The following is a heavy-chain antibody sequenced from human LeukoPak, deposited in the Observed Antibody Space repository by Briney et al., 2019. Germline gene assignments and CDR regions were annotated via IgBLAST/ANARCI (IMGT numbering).Heavy chain of an antibody. CDR1: GYTFTSYG. Sequence: ASVKVSCKASGYTFTSYGISWVRQAPGQGLEWMGWISAYNGNTNYAQKLQGRVTMTTDTSTGTAYMELRSLRSDDTAVYYCARDCSGGSCYSAEYFQHWGQGTLVTVSS. V-gene: IGHV1-18*01. CDR3: ARDCSGGSCYSAEYFQH. J-gene: IGHJ1*01. D-gene: IGHD2-15*01. CDR2: ISAYNGNT.